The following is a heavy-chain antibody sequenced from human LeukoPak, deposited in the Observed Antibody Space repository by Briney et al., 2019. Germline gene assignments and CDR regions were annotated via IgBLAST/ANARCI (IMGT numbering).Heavy chain of an antibody. CDR2: INHSGST. D-gene: IGHD2-21*02. V-gene: IGHV4-34*01. Sequence: PSETLSLTCAVYGGSFSPYYWSWIRQPPEKGLEWIGEINHSGSTNYNPSLKSRVTISVDTSKNQFSLKLSSVTAADTAVYYCARGGLYCGSDCYVDHWGQGSLVTVSS. CDR3: ARGGLYCGSDCYVDH. CDR1: GGSFSPYY. J-gene: IGHJ4*02.